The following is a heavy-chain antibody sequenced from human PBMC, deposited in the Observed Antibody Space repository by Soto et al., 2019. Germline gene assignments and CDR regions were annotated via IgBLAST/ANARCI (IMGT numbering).Heavy chain of an antibody. CDR3: ARPRLVDSVYYFDY. CDR2: ISSSSSYI. J-gene: IGHJ4*02. V-gene: IGHV3-21*04. CDR1: GFTFSSYS. Sequence: PGVSLRLSCAASGFTFSSYSMNWVRQAPGKGLEWVSSISSSSSYIYYADSVKGRFTISRDNAKNSLYLQMSSLEASDTAMYYCARPRLVDSVYYFDYWGQGTLVTVSS. D-gene: IGHD6-25*01.